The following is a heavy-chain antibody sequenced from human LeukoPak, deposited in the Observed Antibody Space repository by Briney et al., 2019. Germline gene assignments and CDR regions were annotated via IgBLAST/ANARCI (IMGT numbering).Heavy chain of an antibody. Sequence: PGGSLRLSCAAPAFTFSSYWMTWVRQAPGEGLEWVANINRDGSEKNHVDSVKGRFIISRDNAKNSLYLQMNSLRGEDTALYYCAKAKGRYYHYAMDVWGQGTTVTVSS. CDR1: AFTFSSYW. D-gene: IGHD3-10*01. J-gene: IGHJ6*02. V-gene: IGHV3-7*03. CDR3: AKAKGRYYHYAMDV. CDR2: INRDGSEK.